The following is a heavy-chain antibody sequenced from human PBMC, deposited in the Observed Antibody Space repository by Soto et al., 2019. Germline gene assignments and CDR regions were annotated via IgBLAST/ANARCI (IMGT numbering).Heavy chain of an antibody. V-gene: IGHV4-30-4*01. CDR1: GGSISSGDYY. Sequence: SETLSLTCTVSGGSISSGDYYWSWIRQLPGKDLEWIGYIYYRATSYNPSLKSRLTMSGDTSKHQFSLKLSSVTAADTAVYYCARSSAAVTTMDVWGQGTTVTVSS. D-gene: IGHD4-17*01. J-gene: IGHJ6*02. CDR2: IYYRAT. CDR3: ARSSAAVTTMDV.